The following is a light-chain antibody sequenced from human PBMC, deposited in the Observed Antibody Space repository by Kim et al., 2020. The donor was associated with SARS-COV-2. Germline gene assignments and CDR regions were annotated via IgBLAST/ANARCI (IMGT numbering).Light chain of an antibody. CDR3: NSRDSSGNHVL. CDR2: GKN. Sequence: AVGQTVRITCQGDSLRSYYASWYQQKPGQAPILVIYGKNNRPSGIPDRFSGSSSGNTASLTITGAQAEDEADYYCNSRDSSGNHVLFGGGTQLTVL. J-gene: IGLJ2*01. V-gene: IGLV3-19*01. CDR1: SLRSYY.